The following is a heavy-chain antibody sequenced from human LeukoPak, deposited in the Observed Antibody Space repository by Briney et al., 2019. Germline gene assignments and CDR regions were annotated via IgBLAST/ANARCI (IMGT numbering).Heavy chain of an antibody. D-gene: IGHD2-2*01. V-gene: IGHV3-7*03. Sequence: PGGSLRLSWVATGVTFSSSRVSWVRRAPWKGLEWVANIKQDGTEEYYVDSVRGRFSISKDNAKNSLYLQMNSLRAEDTAVYYCARDPCHGALDYWGQGALVTVSS. CDR2: IKQDGTEE. J-gene: IGHJ4*02. CDR1: GVTFSSSR. CDR3: ARDPCHGALDY.